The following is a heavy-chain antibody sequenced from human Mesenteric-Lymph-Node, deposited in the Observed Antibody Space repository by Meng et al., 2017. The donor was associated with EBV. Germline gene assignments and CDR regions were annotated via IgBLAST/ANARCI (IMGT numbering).Heavy chain of an antibody. Sequence: QLQLQGSGPGLVQPSATLSLTCSVPGGSITSDYYYWGWIRQPPGKGLEWIGSMYYSGITYYNSSLKSRVTISADTSKNQFSLKLSSVTAADTAVYYCAIGYSSGWCIYWGQGTLVTVSS. CDR1: GGSITSDYYY. D-gene: IGHD6-19*01. CDR3: AIGYSSGWCIY. V-gene: IGHV4-39*07. J-gene: IGHJ4*02. CDR2: MYYSGIT.